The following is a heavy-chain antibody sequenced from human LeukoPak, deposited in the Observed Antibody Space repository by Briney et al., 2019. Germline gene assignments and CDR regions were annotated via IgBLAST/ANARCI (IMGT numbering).Heavy chain of an antibody. Sequence: GRSLRLSCAASGFTFSSYGMHWVRQAPGKGLEWVAFIRYDGSNKYYADSVKGRFTISRDNSKNTLYLQMNSLRAEDTAVYYCAKDRVSIAARRGLDYWGQGTLVTVSS. D-gene: IGHD6-6*01. CDR3: AKDRVSIAARRGLDY. CDR1: GFTFSSYG. CDR2: IRYDGSNK. J-gene: IGHJ4*02. V-gene: IGHV3-30*02.